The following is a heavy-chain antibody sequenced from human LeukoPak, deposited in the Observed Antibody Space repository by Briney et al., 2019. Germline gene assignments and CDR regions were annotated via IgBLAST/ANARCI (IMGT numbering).Heavy chain of an antibody. Sequence: SETLSLTCAVYGGSFSGYYWSWIRQPPGKGLEWIGEINHSGSTNYNPSLKSRVTISVDTSKNQFSLKLSSVTAADTAVYYCARALGDGYNYGYWGQGTLVTVSS. CDR1: GGSFSGYY. J-gene: IGHJ4*02. D-gene: IGHD5-24*01. CDR3: ARALGDGYNYGY. CDR2: INHSGST. V-gene: IGHV4-34*01.